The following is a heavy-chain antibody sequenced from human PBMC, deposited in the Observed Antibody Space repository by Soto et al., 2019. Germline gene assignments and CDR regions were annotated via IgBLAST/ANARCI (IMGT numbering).Heavy chain of an antibody. V-gene: IGHV1-69*12. Sequence: QVQLVQSGAEVKKPGSSVKVSCKASGGTFSSYAISWVRQAPGQGLEWMGGIIPIFGTANYAQKFQGRVTITAFESTSTEYMEISSIRSADTPVYYGAPPAPADGYYYGMDVWGQGTTVPVSS. CDR2: IIPIFGTA. CDR1: GGTFSSYA. CDR3: APPAPADGYYYGMDV. J-gene: IGHJ6*02. D-gene: IGHD2-2*01.